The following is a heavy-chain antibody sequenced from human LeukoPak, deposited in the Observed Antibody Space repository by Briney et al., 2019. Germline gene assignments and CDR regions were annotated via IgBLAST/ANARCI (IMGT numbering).Heavy chain of an antibody. CDR3: TRDSGTTGEVKFDP. J-gene: IGHJ5*02. CDR2: IHTTGST. Sequence: PSETLSLTCTVSGGSITSYYWSWIRQPAGKGLEWIGRIHTTGSTNYNPSLQSRVTMSVDTSKNEFSLKMSSVTAADTAVYYCTRDSGTTGEVKFDPWGQGTLVAVSS. V-gene: IGHV4-4*07. CDR1: GGSITSYY. D-gene: IGHD3-10*01.